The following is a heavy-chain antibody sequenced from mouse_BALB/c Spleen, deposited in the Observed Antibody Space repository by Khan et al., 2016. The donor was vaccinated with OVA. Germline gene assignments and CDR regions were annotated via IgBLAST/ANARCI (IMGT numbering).Heavy chain of an antibody. D-gene: IGHD1-1*01. CDR2: ISSGDSYT. CDR3: ARPPITTIVATSYWFFDV. V-gene: IGHV5-9-1*01. J-gene: IGHJ1*01. CDR1: GFTFSGYA. Sequence: EVMLVESGGDLVKPGGSLKLSCAASGFTFSGYALSWVRQTPEKRLEWVATISSGDSYTYYPDSVKGRFTISRDNVKHTLYLQMSSLRSEDTAMYYCARPPITTIVATSYWFFDVWGAGTTVTVSS.